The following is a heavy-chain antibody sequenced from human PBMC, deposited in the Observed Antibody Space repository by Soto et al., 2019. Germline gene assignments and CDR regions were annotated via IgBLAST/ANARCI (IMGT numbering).Heavy chain of an antibody. Sequence: GASVKVSCKASGGTFSSYAISWVQQAPGQGLEWMGGIIPIFGTANYAQKFQGRVTITADESTSTAYMELSSLRSEDTAVYYCARGIKKAGSGGFRAFDIWGQGTMVTVSS. CDR1: GGTFSSYA. CDR3: ARGIKKAGSGGFRAFDI. J-gene: IGHJ3*02. V-gene: IGHV1-69*13. CDR2: IIPIFGTA.